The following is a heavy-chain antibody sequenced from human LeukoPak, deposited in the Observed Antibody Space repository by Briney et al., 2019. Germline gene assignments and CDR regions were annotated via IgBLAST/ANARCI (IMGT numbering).Heavy chain of an antibody. V-gene: IGHV3-23*01. Sequence: GGSLRLSCSASGFTFSSYAMSWVRQAPGKGLEWVSAISGSGGSTYYADSVKGRFTISRDNSKNTLYLQMNSLRAEDMAVYYCAKGRPTYYYDSSGYGFDYWGQGTLVTVSS. CDR2: ISGSGGST. D-gene: IGHD3-22*01. CDR3: AKGRPTYYYDSSGYGFDY. CDR1: GFTFSSYA. J-gene: IGHJ4*02.